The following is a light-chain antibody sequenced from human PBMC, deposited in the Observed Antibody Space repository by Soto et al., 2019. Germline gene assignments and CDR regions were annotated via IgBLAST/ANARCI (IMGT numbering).Light chain of an antibody. J-gene: IGKJ5*01. V-gene: IGKV3-20*01. Sequence: EIVFTQSPGTLSLSPGERATLSCSASQSVSSGHLAWYQQKPGQAPRLFFYGASTRANGIPARFSGSGSGTDFTLIISRLEPEDFAVYYCQQYSSSPSITFGQGTRLEIK. CDR2: GAS. CDR1: QSVSSGH. CDR3: QQYSSSPSIT.